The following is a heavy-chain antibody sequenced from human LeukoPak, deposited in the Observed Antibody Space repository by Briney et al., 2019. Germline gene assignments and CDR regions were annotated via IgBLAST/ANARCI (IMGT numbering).Heavy chain of an antibody. CDR1: GGTFSSYA. CDR3: ARIESPRGVTALYYYYYMDV. J-gene: IGHJ6*03. Sequence: WASVKVSCKASGGTFSSYAISWVRQAPGQGLEWMGGIIPIFGTANYAQKFQGRVTITADKSTSTAYMELSSLRSEDTAVYYCARIESPRGVTALYYYYYMDVWGKGTTVTISS. V-gene: IGHV1-69*06. CDR2: IIPIFGTA. D-gene: IGHD3-10*01.